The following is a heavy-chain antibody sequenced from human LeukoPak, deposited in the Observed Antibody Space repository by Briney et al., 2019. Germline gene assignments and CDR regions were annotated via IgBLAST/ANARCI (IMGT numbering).Heavy chain of an antibody. J-gene: IGHJ4*02. CDR3: AKDRYSDNTGHHYENEY. V-gene: IGHV3-48*04. Sequence: GGSLRLSCAASGFTFSSYSVNWVRQAPGKGLEWVSYISSSSSTIYYADSVKGRFTISRDNAKNSLYLQMNSLRAEDTAVYYCAKDRYSDNTGHHYENEYWGQGTLVTVSS. CDR1: GFTFSSYS. D-gene: IGHD3-22*01. CDR2: ISSSSSTI.